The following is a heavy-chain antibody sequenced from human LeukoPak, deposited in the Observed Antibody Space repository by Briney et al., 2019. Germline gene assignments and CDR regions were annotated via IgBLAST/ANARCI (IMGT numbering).Heavy chain of an antibody. J-gene: IGHJ5*02. V-gene: IGHV4-34*01. D-gene: IGHD3-3*01. CDR1: GGSFSGYY. CDR2: INHSGST. Sequence: SETLSLTCAVYGGSFSGYYWSWMRQPPGKGLEWIGEINHSGSTNYNPSLKSRVTISVDTSKNQFSLKLSSVTAADTAVYYCARGRARRTYTIFGLGWFDPWGQGTLVTVSS. CDR3: ARGRARRTYTIFGLGWFDP.